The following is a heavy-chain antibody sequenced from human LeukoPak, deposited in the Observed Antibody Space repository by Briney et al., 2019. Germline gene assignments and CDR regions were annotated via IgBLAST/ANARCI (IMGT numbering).Heavy chain of an antibody. J-gene: IGHJ5*02. V-gene: IGHV3-15*01. D-gene: IGHD3-22*01. Sequence: GGSLRLSCAASGFTFSNAWMSWVRQAPGKGLEWVGRIKSKTDGGTTDYAAPVKGRFTISRDDSKNTLYLQMNSLKTEDTAVYYCTTDRYYYDSSGYLNWFDPWGQGTLVTVSS. CDR1: GFTFSNAW. CDR2: IKSKTDGGTT. CDR3: TTDRYYYDSSGYLNWFDP.